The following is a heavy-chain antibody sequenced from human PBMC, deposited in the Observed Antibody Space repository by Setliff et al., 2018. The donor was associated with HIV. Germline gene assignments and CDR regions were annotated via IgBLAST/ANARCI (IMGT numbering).Heavy chain of an antibody. Sequence: ASVKVSCKASGYTFTEYYIHWVRQAPGQGLEWMGWIYPNTGGTNYAQKFQGSVTMTRDTSISTAYMELSRLRSDDTALYYCARSTTADWGQGTMVTVSS. J-gene: IGHJ4*02. V-gene: IGHV1-2*02. D-gene: IGHD4-17*01. CDR3: ARSTTAD. CDR1: GYTFTEYY. CDR2: IYPNTGGT.